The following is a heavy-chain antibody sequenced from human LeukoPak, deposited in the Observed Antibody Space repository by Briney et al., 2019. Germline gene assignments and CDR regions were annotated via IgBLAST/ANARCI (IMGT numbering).Heavy chain of an antibody. CDR2: INPNSGGT. CDR3: AREVDYYDSSDYLPLGY. Sequence: GASVKVSCKASGYTFTGHYMHWVRQAPGQGLEWMGWINPNSGGTNYAQKFQGRVTMTRDTSITTAYMELSRLKSDDTAVYYCAREVDYYDSSDYLPLGYWGRGTLVTVSS. D-gene: IGHD3-22*01. CDR1: GYTFTGHY. V-gene: IGHV1-2*02. J-gene: IGHJ4*02.